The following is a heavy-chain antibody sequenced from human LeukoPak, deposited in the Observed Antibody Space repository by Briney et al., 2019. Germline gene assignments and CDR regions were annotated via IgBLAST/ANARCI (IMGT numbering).Heavy chain of an antibody. CDR1: GGSISNNVYY. D-gene: IGHD1-7*01. J-gene: IGHJ5*02. Sequence: SETLSLTCTVSGGSISNNVYYWGWIRQPPGKGLEWIGYIYYSGSTYYNPSLKSRVTISVDTSKNQFSLKLSSVTAADTAVYYCARGRLTGTSSYNWFDPGGQGTLVTVSS. CDR2: IYYSGST. CDR3: ARGRLTGTSSYNWFDP. V-gene: IGHV4-31*03.